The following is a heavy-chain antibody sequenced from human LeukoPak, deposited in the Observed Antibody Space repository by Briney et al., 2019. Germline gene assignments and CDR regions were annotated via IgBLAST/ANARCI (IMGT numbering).Heavy chain of an antibody. CDR1: GFTFTTYA. D-gene: IGHD5-18*01. Sequence: GGSLRLSCSASGFTFTTYAMIWVRQAPGKGLEWVSGISGTGANTYYADFVRGRFTISRDNSKNTVYLQMNSLRVEDTAVYYCARDLLWIPTTAQGDYWGQGTLVTVSS. V-gene: IGHV3-23*01. CDR3: ARDLLWIPTTAQGDY. CDR2: ISGTGANT. J-gene: IGHJ4*02.